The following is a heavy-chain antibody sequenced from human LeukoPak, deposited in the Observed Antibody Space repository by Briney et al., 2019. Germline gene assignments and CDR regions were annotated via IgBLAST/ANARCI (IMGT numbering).Heavy chain of an antibody. CDR1: GYTFTSYD. J-gene: IGHJ3*02. CDR2: MHPNSGNT. D-gene: IGHD3-9*01. CDR3: ARGSFDWLTPDAFDI. V-gene: IGHV1-8*01. Sequence: ASVNVSCKASGYTFTSYDINWVRQATGQGREWMGWMHPNSGNTGYAQKFQGRVTMTRNTSISTAYMELSSLRSEDTAVYYCARGSFDWLTPDAFDIWGQGTMVTVSS.